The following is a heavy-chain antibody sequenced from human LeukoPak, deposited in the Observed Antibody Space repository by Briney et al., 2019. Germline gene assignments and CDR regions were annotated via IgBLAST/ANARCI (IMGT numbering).Heavy chain of an antibody. CDR1: GFNFSSYS. V-gene: IGHV3-48*01. CDR3: ADLRPPRY. D-gene: IGHD6-25*01. Sequence: GGSLRLSCAASGFNFSSYSMNWVRQAPGKGLEWVSYISGSSSPIYYAESVKGRFTISRDNALNSLYLQMNSLRAEDTAVYYCADLRPPRYWGQGTLVTVSS. CDR2: ISGSSSPI. J-gene: IGHJ4*02.